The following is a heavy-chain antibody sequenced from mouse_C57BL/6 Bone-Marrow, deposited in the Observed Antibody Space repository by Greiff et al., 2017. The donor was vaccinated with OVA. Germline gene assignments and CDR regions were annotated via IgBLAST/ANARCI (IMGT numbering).Heavy chain of an antibody. CDR2: IYPRSGNT. D-gene: IGHD1-1*01. J-gene: IGHJ1*03. CDR3: ARRGYYYGPWYFDV. V-gene: IGHV1-81*01. CDR1: GYTFTSYG. Sequence: VQLQQSGAELARPGASVKLSCKASGYTFTSYGISWVKQSTGQGLEWIGEIYPRSGNTYYNEKFKGKATLTADKSSSTAYMELRSLTSEDAAVYFCARRGYYYGPWYFDVWGTGTTVTVSS.